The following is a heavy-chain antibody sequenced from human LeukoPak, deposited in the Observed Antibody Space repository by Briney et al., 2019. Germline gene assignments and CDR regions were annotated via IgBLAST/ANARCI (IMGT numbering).Heavy chain of an antibody. CDR1: GGSISSGNYY. V-gene: IGHV4-61*02. CDR2: IYTSGST. J-gene: IGHJ4*02. CDR3: AREGYDSL. Sequence: PSETLSLTCTVSGGSISSGNYYWSWIRQPAGKGLEWIGRIYTSGSTNYNPSLKSRVTISVDTFKNQFSLKLSSLTAADTAVYYCAREGYDSLWGQGTLVTVSS. D-gene: IGHD3-3*01.